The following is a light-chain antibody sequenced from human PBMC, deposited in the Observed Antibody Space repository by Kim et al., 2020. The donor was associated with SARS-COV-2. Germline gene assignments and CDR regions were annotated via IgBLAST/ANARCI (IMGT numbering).Light chain of an antibody. Sequence: LPPGERASLSCRASQSARRPLAWYQQNPGQAPRLLIYGASTRATGIPARFSGSGSGTEFTPTIGRLQSEDFAGYYCQQYDSWPPTVGGGTKVDIK. CDR2: GAS. CDR3: QQYDSWPPT. J-gene: IGKJ4*01. CDR1: QSARRP. V-gene: IGKV3-15*01.